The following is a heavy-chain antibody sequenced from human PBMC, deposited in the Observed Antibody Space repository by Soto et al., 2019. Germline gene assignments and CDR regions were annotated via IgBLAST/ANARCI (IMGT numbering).Heavy chain of an antibody. V-gene: IGHV1-58*02. Sequence: SVKVSCKASGFDFGSFGIQFLRQTRGRGLEWIGWIVVVSGSTNYARHFRGRVAISRDMSSSTAYLDLSDLKSDDTAVYFCSADHPHMAMGWPVWGQ. CDR3: SADHPHMAMGWPV. D-gene: IGHD1-26*01. CDR2: IVVVSGST. J-gene: IGHJ1*01. CDR1: GFDFGSFG.